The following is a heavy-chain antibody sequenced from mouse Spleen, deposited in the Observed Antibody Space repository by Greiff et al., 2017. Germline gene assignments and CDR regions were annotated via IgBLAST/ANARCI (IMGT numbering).Heavy chain of an antibody. V-gene: IGHV1-76*01. D-gene: IGHD2-3*01. CDR2: IYPGSGNT. Sequence: LQESGAELVRPGASVKLSCKASGYTFTDYYINWVKQRPGQGLEWIARIYPGSGNTYYNEKFKGKATLTAEKSSSTAYMQLSSLTSEDSAVYFCARGWDGYSLFAYWGQGTLVTVSA. CDR1: GYTFTDYY. J-gene: IGHJ3*01. CDR3: ARGWDGYSLFAY.